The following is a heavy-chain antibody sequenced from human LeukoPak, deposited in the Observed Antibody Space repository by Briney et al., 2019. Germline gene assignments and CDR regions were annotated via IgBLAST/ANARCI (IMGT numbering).Heavy chain of an antibody. CDR1: GGSISRYY. Sequence: SETLSLTCIVSGGSISRYYWSWIRQPAGKGLEWIGYVHYTGSTNYIPSLKSRVIISVDTSKNQLSLKLSSVTAADTAVYYCARGLFGEFYYYYYVDVWGKGTTVTVSS. J-gene: IGHJ6*03. CDR2: VHYTGST. V-gene: IGHV4-59*01. D-gene: IGHD3-10*02. CDR3: ARGLFGEFYYYYYVDV.